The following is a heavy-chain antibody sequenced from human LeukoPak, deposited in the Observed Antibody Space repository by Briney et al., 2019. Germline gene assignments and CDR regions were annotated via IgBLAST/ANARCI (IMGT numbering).Heavy chain of an antibody. V-gene: IGHV1-46*01. CDR2: INPSGGST. D-gene: IGHD4-17*01. Sequence: ASVKVSCKASGYTFTSYYMHWVRQAPGQGLERMGIINPSGGSTSYAQKFQGRVTMTRDTSTSTVYMELSSLRSEDTAVYYCASSSRLRREELDYWGQGTLVTVSS. CDR3: ASSSRLRREELDY. CDR1: GYTFTSYY. J-gene: IGHJ4*02.